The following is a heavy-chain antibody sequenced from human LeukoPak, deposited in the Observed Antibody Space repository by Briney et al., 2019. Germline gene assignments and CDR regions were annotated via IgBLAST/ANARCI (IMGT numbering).Heavy chain of an antibody. CDR3: ARDQKHLNDALDI. V-gene: IGHV4-31*03. J-gene: IGHJ3*02. Sequence: PSQTLSLTCTVSGGSMSSGGYYWSWIRQHPGKGLEWIGYIYDSGSTYYHPSLKSRVIISVDTSKNQFSLKLSSVTAADTAVYYCARDQKHLNDALDIWGQGTMVTVSS. CDR2: IYDSGST. CDR1: GGSMSSGGYY.